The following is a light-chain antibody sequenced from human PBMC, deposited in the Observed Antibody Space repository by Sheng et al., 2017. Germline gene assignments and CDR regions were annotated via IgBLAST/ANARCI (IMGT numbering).Light chain of an antibody. CDR2: EVN. CDR1: SSDIGGHNS. J-gene: IGLJ1*01. V-gene: IGLV2-11*01. CDR3: CSYAGSYTFV. Sequence: QSALTQPRSVSGSPGQSVIISCTGTSSDIGGHNSVSWYQHHPGKAPKLIIYEVNKRPSGVPDRFSGSKSGNTASLTISGLLAEDEADYHCCSYAGSYTFVFGTETKVTVL.